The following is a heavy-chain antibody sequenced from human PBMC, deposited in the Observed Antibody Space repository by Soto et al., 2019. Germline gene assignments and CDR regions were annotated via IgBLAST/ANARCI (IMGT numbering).Heavy chain of an antibody. CDR2: IIPIFGTA. CDR3: ARDKAGRRFGELLGGMDV. CDR1: GGTFSSNA. V-gene: IGHV1-69*13. J-gene: IGHJ6*02. Sequence: GASVKVSCKASGGTFSSNAISWVRQAPGQGLEWTGGIIPIFGTANYAQKFQGRVTITADESTSTAYMELSSLRSEDTAVYYCARDKAGRRFGELLGGMDVRGQGTTVTVSS. D-gene: IGHD3-10*01.